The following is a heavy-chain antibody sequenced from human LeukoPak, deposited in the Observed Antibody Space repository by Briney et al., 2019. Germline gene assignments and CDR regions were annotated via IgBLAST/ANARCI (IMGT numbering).Heavy chain of an antibody. J-gene: IGHJ4*02. Sequence: PGRSLRLSCAASGFSFSSYAMHWVRQAPGKGLEWVAVISYDGSNKYYADSVKGRFTISRDNSKNTLYLQMNSLRAEDTAVYYCAKDQGSGSYEGVYCFDYWGQGTLVTLSS. CDR2: ISYDGSNK. D-gene: IGHD1-26*01. V-gene: IGHV3-30*04. CDR3: AKDQGSGSYEGVYCFDY. CDR1: GFSFSSYA.